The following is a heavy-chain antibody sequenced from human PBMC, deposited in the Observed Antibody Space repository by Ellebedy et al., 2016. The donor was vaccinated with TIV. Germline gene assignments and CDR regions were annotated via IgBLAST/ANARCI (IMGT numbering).Heavy chain of an antibody. CDR2: IDPSGGTT. CDR3: TRAPLDDFEIDY. Sequence: AASVKVSCKASGYTFSNFYIHWVRQAPGQGLEWMGVIDPSGGTTFFAHNFQGRVTMTGDTSTNKTYMELSGLRYVDTALYYCTRAPLDDFEIDYWGQGTLVTVSS. V-gene: IGHV1-46*01. J-gene: IGHJ4*02. CDR1: GYTFSNFY. D-gene: IGHD2-21*02.